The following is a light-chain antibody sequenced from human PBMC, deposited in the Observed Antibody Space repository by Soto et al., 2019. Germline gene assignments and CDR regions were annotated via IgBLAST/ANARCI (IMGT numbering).Light chain of an antibody. J-gene: IGLJ1*01. CDR3: AAWDDSLSGAYV. CDR1: SSNIGNNY. Sequence: QSVLTQPPSASGTPGQRVTVSCSGSSSNIGNNYVFWYQHLPGTAPKLLIYRNDQRPSGVSARFSGSKSGTSASLAISGLRSEDEAYYYCAAWDDSLSGAYVFGPGTKLNV. CDR2: RND. V-gene: IGLV1-47*01.